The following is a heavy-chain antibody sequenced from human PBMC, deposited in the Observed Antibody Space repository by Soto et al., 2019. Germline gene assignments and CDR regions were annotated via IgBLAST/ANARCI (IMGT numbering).Heavy chain of an antibody. D-gene: IGHD6-6*01. V-gene: IGHV3-73*01. J-gene: IGHJ4*02. CDR3: TRPGGIAALYDY. CDR1: GFTFSGSA. Sequence: GGSLRLSCAASGFTFSGSAMHWVRQASGKGLEWVGRIRSKANSYATAYAASVKGRFTISRDDSKNTAYLQMSSLKTEDTAVYYCTRPGGIAALYDYWGQGTLVTVSS. CDR2: IRSKANSYAT.